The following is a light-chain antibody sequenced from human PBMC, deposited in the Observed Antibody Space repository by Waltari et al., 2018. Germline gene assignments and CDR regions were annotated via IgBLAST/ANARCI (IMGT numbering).Light chain of an antibody. Sequence: QSALTQPASVSGSPGQSVTISCTGTSNDVGGYNYVSWYLQHPGKAPKLMIYEVTNRPSGVSNRFSGSKSGNTASLTISGLQTEDEADYYCSSYTSSITLVFGGGTKLTVL. CDR3: SSYTSSITLV. V-gene: IGLV2-14*01. CDR1: SNDVGGYNY. J-gene: IGLJ2*01. CDR2: EVT.